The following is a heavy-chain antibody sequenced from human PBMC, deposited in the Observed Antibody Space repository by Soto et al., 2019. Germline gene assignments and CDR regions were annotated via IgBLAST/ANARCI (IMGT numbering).Heavy chain of an antibody. CDR1: GFTFSSFG. D-gene: IGHD4-4*01. Sequence: PGGSLRLSCAASGFTFSSFGMHWVRQAPGKGLEWVAVIWYDGSNIHYADSVKGRFTISRDNSRNTLYLQMNSLRAEDTAVYYCARGRYDYSNYYFDYCGQGTLVPVSS. V-gene: IGHV3-33*01. J-gene: IGHJ4*02. CDR2: IWYDGSNI. CDR3: ARGRYDYSNYYFDY.